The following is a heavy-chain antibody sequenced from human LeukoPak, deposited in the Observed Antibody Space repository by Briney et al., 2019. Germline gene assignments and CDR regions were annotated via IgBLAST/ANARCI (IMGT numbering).Heavy chain of an antibody. CDR2: ISAYNGNT. V-gene: IGHV1-18*01. D-gene: IGHD3-9*01. CDR1: GYTFTSYG. J-gene: IGHJ4*02. Sequence: ASVKVSCKASGYTFTSYGISWVRQAPGQGLEWMGWISAYNGNTNYAQKLQGRVTTTTDTSTSTAYMELRSLRSDDTAVYYCARGGPYYDILTGYDYWGQGTLVTVSS. CDR3: ARGGPYYDILTGYDY.